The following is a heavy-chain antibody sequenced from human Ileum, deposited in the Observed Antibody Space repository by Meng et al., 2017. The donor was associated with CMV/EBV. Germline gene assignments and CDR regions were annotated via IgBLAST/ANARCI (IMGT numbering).Heavy chain of an antibody. CDR3: ARGPGGFGDFNFDY. Sequence: GQLQCSGPGLVKPSEALSLTCTVSGDSITSFYWSWIRQPAGRALEWIGRIYHGGSTNYNPSLKSRVTLSVDTSKNQFSMRLTSVTAADTAVYYCARGPGGFGDFNFDYWGQGTLVTVSS. CDR1: GDSITSFY. V-gene: IGHV4-4*07. CDR2: IYHGGST. D-gene: IGHD3-16*01. J-gene: IGHJ4*02.